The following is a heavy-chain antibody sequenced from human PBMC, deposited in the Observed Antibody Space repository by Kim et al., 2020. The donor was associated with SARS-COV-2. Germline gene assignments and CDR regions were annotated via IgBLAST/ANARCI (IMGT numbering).Heavy chain of an antibody. Sequence: SETLSLTCTVSGGSISSSSYYWGWIRQPPGKGLEWIGSIYYSGSTYYNPSLKSRVTISVDTSKNQFSLKLSSVTAADTAVYYCASAIYYDFWKWRPEHDAFDIWGQGTMVTVSS. CDR2: IYYSGST. V-gene: IGHV4-39*01. CDR3: ASAIYYDFWKWRPEHDAFDI. J-gene: IGHJ3*02. D-gene: IGHD3-3*01. CDR1: GGSISSSSYY.